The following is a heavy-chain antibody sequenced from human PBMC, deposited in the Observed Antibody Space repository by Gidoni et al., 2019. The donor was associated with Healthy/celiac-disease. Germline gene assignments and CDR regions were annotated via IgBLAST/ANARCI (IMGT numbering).Heavy chain of an antibody. CDR1: GFTFSSSS. V-gene: IGHV3-48*01. CDR2: ISSSSSTI. D-gene: IGHD3-16*02. J-gene: IGHJ4*02. Sequence: EVQLVESGGGLVQPGGSLRLSCAASGFTFSSSSMNWVRQAPGKGLEWVSYISSSSSTIYYADSVKGRFTISRDNAKNSLYLQMNSLRAEDTAVYYCARDHAAGVWGSYRQLDYWGQGTLVTVSS. CDR3: ARDHAAGVWGSYRQLDY.